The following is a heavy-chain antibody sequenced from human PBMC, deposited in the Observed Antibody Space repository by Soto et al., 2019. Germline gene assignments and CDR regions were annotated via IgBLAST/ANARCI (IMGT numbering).Heavy chain of an antibody. J-gene: IGHJ6*02. CDR3: ARDRGRNLLYYYYGMDV. Sequence: GSLRLSCAASGFTFSSYGMHWVRQAPGKGLEWVAVIWYDGSNKYYADSVKGRFTISRDNSKNTLYLQMNSLRAEDTAVYYCARDRGRNLLYYYYGMDVWGQGTTVTVSS. D-gene: IGHD2-15*01. CDR1: GFTFSSYG. V-gene: IGHV3-33*01. CDR2: IWYDGSNK.